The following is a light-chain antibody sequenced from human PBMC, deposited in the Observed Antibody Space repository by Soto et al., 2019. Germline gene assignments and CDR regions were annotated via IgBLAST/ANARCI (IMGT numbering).Light chain of an antibody. CDR1: QGISSD. J-gene: IGKJ5*01. CDR2: AAS. V-gene: IGKV1-9*01. Sequence: DVRLTMSPSFLSASVDARVTITCRASQGISSDLAWYQQNPGKAPKLLIYAASTLQNGVPSTFSGSGSGTEFTLTISSLQPEDFGTYYCQQFKSYPITFGQGTRLAI. CDR3: QQFKSYPIT.